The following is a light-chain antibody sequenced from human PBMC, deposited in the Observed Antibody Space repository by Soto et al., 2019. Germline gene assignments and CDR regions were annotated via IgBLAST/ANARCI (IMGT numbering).Light chain of an antibody. Sequence: DIQMTQSPSSLSASVGDRVTITCRASQVIGNYLAWYQQKPGKVPKLLIYGAYTLQSGVPSRFSGSGSGTDITLTISSLQPEDFATYYCQQSYSTPITFGQGTRLEIK. V-gene: IGKV1-27*01. CDR3: QQSYSTPIT. J-gene: IGKJ5*01. CDR2: GAY. CDR1: QVIGNY.